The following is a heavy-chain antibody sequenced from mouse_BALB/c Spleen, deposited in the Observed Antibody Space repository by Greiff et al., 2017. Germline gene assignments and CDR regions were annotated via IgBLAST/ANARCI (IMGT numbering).Heavy chain of an antibody. D-gene: IGHD1-1*01. J-gene: IGHJ4*01. CDR1: GFTFSSYT. CDR3: ARHPVLLRYSMDY. V-gene: IGHV5-12-2*01. Sequence: EVQLVESGGGLVQPGGSLKLSCAASGFTFSSYTLSWVRQTPEKRLEWVAYISNGGGSTYYPATVKGRFTISRDNAKNTLYLQMNSLKSEDTAMYYCARHPVLLRYSMDYWGQGTSVTVSS. CDR2: ISNGGGST.